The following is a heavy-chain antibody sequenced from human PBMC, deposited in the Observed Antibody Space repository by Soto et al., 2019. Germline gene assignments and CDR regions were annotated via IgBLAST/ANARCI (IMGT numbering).Heavy chain of an antibody. CDR3: ARGRAYYDSSGYVDY. V-gene: IGHV3-53*01. J-gene: IGHJ4*02. D-gene: IGHD3-22*01. CDR1: GFTVSSNY. Sequence: EVQLVESGGGLIQPGGSLRLSCAASGFTVSSNYMSWVRQAPGKGLKWVSVIYSGGSTYYADSVKGRFTISRDNSKNTLYLQMNSLRAEDTAVYYCARGRAYYDSSGYVDYWGQGTLVTVSS. CDR2: IYSGGST.